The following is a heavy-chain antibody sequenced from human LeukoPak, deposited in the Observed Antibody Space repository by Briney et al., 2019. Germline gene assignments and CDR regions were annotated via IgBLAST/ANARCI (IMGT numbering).Heavy chain of an antibody. D-gene: IGHD2-15*01. V-gene: IGHV3-30-3*01. CDR1: GFTFSSYA. Sequence: PGGSLRLSCAASGFTFSSYAMRWVRQAPGKGLEWVAVISYDGSNKYYADSVKGRFTISRDNSKNTLYLQMNSLRAEDTAVYYCARDVGPADYWGQGTLVTVSS. CDR3: ARDVGPADY. CDR2: ISYDGSNK. J-gene: IGHJ4*02.